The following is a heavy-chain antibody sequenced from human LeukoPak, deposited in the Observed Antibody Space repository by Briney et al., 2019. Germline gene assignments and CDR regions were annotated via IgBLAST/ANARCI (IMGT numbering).Heavy chain of an antibody. V-gene: IGHV4-34*01. CDR3: ARDLSDYYGSGSYRPIDAFDI. CDR1: GGSFSGYY. CDR2: INHSGSP. D-gene: IGHD3-10*01. J-gene: IGHJ3*02. Sequence: SETLSLTCAVYGGSFSGYYWSWIRQPPGKGLEWIGEINHSGSPNYNPSLKSRVTISIDTSRNQFSLKLSPVSAADTAVYYCARDLSDYYGSGSYRPIDAFDIWGQGTMVTVSS.